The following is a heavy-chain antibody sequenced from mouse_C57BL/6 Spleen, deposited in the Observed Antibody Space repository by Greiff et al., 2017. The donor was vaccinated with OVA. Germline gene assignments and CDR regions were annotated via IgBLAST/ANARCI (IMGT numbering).Heavy chain of an antibody. CDR2: INPSNGGT. CDR3: ARWYYGKGYAMDY. J-gene: IGHJ4*01. Sequence: VQLQQPGTELVKPGASVKLSCKASGYTFTSYWMHWVKQRPGQGLEWMGNINPSNGGTNYNEKFKSKATLTVDKSSSTPCMQLSSLTSEDSAVYYCARWYYGKGYAMDYWGQGTSVTVSS. D-gene: IGHD2-1*01. V-gene: IGHV1-53*01. CDR1: GYTFTSYW.